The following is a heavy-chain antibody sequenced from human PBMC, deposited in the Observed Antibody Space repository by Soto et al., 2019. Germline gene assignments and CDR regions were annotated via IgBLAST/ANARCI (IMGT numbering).Heavy chain of an antibody. J-gene: IGHJ4*02. D-gene: IGHD2-2*01. CDR2: ISKSDYT. CDR3: AREDSIIIPAVSDF. V-gene: IGHV3-21*01. Sequence: EVQLLESGGGLVRPGGSLRLSCTVSGLAFNNYGINWVRQAPGKGLEWVSSISKSDYTYYSDSVKGRFTISRDNAKNSVSLQMNTLRVEDTAVYYCAREDSIIIPAVSDFWGQGTLVTVSS. CDR1: GLAFNNYG.